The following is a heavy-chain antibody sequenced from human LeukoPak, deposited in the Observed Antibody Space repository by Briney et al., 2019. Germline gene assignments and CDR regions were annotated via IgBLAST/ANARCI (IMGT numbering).Heavy chain of an antibody. J-gene: IGHJ4*02. D-gene: IGHD6-19*01. V-gene: IGHV1-2*02. CDR3: AGDRLEWLVPADY. Sequence: ASVKVSCKASGYTFTGYYMHWVRQAPGQELEWMGWINPNSGGTNYAQKFQGRVTMTRDTSISTAYMGLSRLRSDDTAVYYCAGDRLEWLVPADYWGQGTLVTVSS. CDR1: GYTFTGYY. CDR2: INPNSGGT.